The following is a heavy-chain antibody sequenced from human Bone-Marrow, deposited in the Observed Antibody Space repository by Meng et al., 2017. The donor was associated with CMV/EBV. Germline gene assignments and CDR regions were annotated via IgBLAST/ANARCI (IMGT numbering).Heavy chain of an antibody. CDR1: GYSFSNYY. CDR2: INPSGGKT. CDR3: AIGAGGVDISRAETFDS. J-gene: IGHJ4*02. V-gene: IGHV1-46*01. Sequence: ASVKVSCKAFGYSFSNYYIHWVRQAPGQGLEWMGIINPSGGKTVYAKKFQGRVPMTRDTSTSTMYMELRSLTYEETTVYSCAIGAGGVDISRAETFDSWGQGTLVTVSS. D-gene: IGHD3-3*01.